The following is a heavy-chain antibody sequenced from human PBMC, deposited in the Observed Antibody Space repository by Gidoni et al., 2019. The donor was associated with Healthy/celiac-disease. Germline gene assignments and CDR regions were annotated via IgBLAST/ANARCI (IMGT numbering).Heavy chain of an antibody. D-gene: IGHD3-10*01. CDR2: ISGDVGST. CDR1: GLTFEDYA. V-gene: IGHV3-43*02. Sequence: EVQLLESVGGVVQHGGSVSLSCAASGLTFEDYAMHWVRPAPGTCLEWVSLISGDVGSTYYADSVKGRFTISRYNSKISLYLQMNSLRTEDTALYYCAKDILVRGVYYYGMDVWGQGTTVTVSS. J-gene: IGHJ6*02. CDR3: AKDILVRGVYYYGMDV.